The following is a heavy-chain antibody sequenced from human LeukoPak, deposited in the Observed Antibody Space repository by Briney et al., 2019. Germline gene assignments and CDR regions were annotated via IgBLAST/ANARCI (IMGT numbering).Heavy chain of an antibody. J-gene: IGHJ5*02. CDR1: GGSISSSNW. CDR2: IYHSGST. Sequence: SETLSLTCAVSGGSISSSNWWSWVRQPPGKGLEWIGEIYHSGSTNYNPSLKSRVTISVDTSKNQFSLKLSSVTAADTAVYYCARSGHYYDSSGYKRPHWFDPWAREPWSPSPQ. V-gene: IGHV4-4*02. D-gene: IGHD3-22*01. CDR3: ARSGHYYDSSGYKRPHWFDP.